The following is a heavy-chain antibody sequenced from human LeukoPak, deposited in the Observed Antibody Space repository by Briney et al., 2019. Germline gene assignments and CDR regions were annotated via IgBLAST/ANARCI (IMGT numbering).Heavy chain of an antibody. CDR2: IYHSGST. CDR3: AKIVVVPAANWFDP. J-gene: IGHJ5*02. V-gene: IGHV4-30-2*01. CDR1: GGSISSGGYS. D-gene: IGHD2-2*01. Sequence: PSQTLSLTCAVSGGSISSGGYSWSWTRQPPGKGLEWIGYIYHSGSTYYNPSLKSRVTTSVDTSKNQFSLKLSSVTAADTAVYYCAKIVVVPAANWFDPWGQGTLVTVSS.